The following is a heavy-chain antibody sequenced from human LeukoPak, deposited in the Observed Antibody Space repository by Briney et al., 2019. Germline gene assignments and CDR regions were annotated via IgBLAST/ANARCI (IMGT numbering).Heavy chain of an antibody. CDR3: ARDPAASSNWASRAFDI. D-gene: IGHD6-13*01. V-gene: IGHV4-31*03. J-gene: IGHJ3*02. CDR1: GASISSSGYY. CDR2: ISHSGNT. Sequence: SETLSLTCTVSGASISSSGYYWSWLRQHPGKGLEWIAYISHSGNTYYNPTLKSRLTISFDTSKNQFSLKLTSVTAADTAVYYCARDPAASSNWASRAFDIWGQGTMVTVSS.